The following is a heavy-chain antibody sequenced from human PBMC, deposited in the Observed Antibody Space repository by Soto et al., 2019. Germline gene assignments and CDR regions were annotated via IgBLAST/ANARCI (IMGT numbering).Heavy chain of an antibody. J-gene: IGHJ5*02. Sequence: PSETLSLTCTVSGGSISSGGYYWSWIRQHPGKGLEWIGYIYYSGSTYYNPSLKSRVTISVDTSKNQFSLKLSSVTAADTAVYYCAREMAAAGPNWFDPWGQGTLVTVYS. CDR3: AREMAAAGPNWFDP. V-gene: IGHV4-31*03. CDR1: GGSISSGGYY. CDR2: IYYSGST. D-gene: IGHD6-13*01.